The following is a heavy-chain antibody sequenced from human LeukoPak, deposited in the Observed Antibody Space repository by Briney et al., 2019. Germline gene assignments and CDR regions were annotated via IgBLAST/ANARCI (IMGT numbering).Heavy chain of an antibody. CDR3: AKERYYYDRSGTPDY. V-gene: IGHV3-23*01. CDR2: ISGNAITT. J-gene: IGHJ4*02. Sequence: PGGSLRLSCAGSGFTFSSYTMIWVRQAPGKGLAWVSVISGNAITTNYADSVKGRFTISRDNSKNTLYLQMNSLRAEDTAVYYCAKERYYYDRSGTPDYWGQGTLVTVSS. D-gene: IGHD3-22*01. CDR1: GFTFSSYT.